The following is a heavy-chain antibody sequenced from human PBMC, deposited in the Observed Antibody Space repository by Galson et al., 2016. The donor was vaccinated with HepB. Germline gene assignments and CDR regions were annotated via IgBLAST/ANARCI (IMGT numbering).Heavy chain of an antibody. CDR2: ISGSGVVI. CDR3: AKGGPGSGSFWAGN. Sequence: SLRLSCAASGFSITIDAMSWVRQAPGKGLEWVSGISGSGVVIYYADSVKGRFTIPRDNSKNVLYLQMNSLRGDGTARYYCAKGGPGSGSFWAGNWGQGILVTVSS. V-gene: IGHV3-23*01. J-gene: IGHJ4*02. D-gene: IGHD3-10*01. CDR1: GFSITIDA.